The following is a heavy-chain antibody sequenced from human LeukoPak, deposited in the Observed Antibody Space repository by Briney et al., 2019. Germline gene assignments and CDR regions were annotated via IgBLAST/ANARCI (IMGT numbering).Heavy chain of an antibody. J-gene: IGHJ4*02. CDR3: ARLRVRYSPEYYFDY. CDR1: GGTFSIYA. Sequence: SVTVSCTASGGTFSIYAISWVRQAPGQGLEWMGGIIPIFGTANYAQKFQGRVTITADESTSTAYMELSSLRSEDTAVYYCARLRVRYSPEYYFDYWGQGTLVTVSS. V-gene: IGHV1-69*13. CDR2: IIPIFGTA. D-gene: IGHD2-15*01.